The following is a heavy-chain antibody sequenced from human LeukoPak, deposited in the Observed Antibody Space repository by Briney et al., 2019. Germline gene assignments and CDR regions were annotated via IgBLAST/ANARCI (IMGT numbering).Heavy chain of an antibody. D-gene: IGHD6-13*01. Sequence: PGGSLRLSCAASGFTFSSYAMHWVRQAPGKGLEWVAVISYDGSNKYYADSVKGRFTISRDNPKNTLYLQMNSLRAEDTAVYYCARDGAAAGLDYWGQGTLVTVSS. CDR3: ARDGAAAGLDY. V-gene: IGHV3-30*04. CDR2: ISYDGSNK. CDR1: GFTFSSYA. J-gene: IGHJ4*02.